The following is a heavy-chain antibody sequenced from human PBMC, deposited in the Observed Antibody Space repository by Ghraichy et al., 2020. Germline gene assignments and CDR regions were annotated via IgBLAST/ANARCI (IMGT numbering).Heavy chain of an antibody. D-gene: IGHD6-13*01. Sequence: GGSLRLSCAASGFTFRSYAMSWVRQAPGKGLEWVSGISDSGGRTSYADALKGRFTISRDNTKSTLYLQMNSLRGEDTAVYYCAKARDGSSWYLFDPWGQGTLVTVSS. CDR1: GFTFRSYA. CDR2: ISDSGGRT. V-gene: IGHV3-23*01. J-gene: IGHJ5*02. CDR3: AKARDGSSWYLFDP.